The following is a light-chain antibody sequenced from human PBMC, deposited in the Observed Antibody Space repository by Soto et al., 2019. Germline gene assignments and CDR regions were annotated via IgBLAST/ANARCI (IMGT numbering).Light chain of an antibody. J-gene: IGLJ2*01. CDR2: DVS. CDR3: SSYTSSSTLV. V-gene: IGLV2-14*01. CDR1: SSDVGGYNY. Sequence: QSALTQPASVSGSPGQSITISCTGTSSDVGGYNYVSWYQQHPGNAPKLMIYDVSNRPTGVSNRFSGSKSGNTASLTISGLQAEDEADYYCSSYTSSSTLVFCGGTKRTVL.